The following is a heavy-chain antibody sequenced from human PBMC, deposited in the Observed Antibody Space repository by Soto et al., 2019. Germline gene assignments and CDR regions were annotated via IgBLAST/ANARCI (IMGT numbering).Heavy chain of an antibody. D-gene: IGHD2-8*01. CDR2: AYYSGST. CDR3: ARDRSTYGGGGTGEVKENWFDP. CDR1: GGSISHYY. V-gene: IGHV4-59*01. Sequence: LSETLSFTCTVSGGSISHYYRSWIRQSPGKGLEWIGYAYYSGSTDYNPSLKSRVTMSVDTSKNQVSLKLNSVTTADTAVYYCARDRSTYGGGGTGEVKENWFDPWGPGTLVTVSS. J-gene: IGHJ5*02.